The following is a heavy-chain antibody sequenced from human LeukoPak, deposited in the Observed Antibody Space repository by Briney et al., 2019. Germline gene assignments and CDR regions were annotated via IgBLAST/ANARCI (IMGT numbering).Heavy chain of an antibody. Sequence: PSETLSLTCTVSDGSISSYYWSWIRQPPGKGLEWIGYIYYSGSTNYNPSLKSRVTISVDTSKNQFSLKLSSVTAADTAVYYCARVSVQYWFDPWGQGTLVTVSS. D-gene: IGHD1-1*01. J-gene: IGHJ5*02. CDR1: DGSISSYY. V-gene: IGHV4-59*01. CDR3: ARVSVQYWFDP. CDR2: IYYSGST.